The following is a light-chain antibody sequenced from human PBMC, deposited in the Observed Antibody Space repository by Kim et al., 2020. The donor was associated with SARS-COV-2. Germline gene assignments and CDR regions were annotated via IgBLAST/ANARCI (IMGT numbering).Light chain of an antibody. CDR2: DNN. J-gene: IGLJ2*01. Sequence: ELTQPPSASGTPGQRVTISCSGSSSNIGHNTVNWYQQLPGTAPKLLIYDNNQRPSGVPARFSGSKSGTSASLAISGLQSEDEADYYCATWDGSLNGPLFGGGTQLTVL. CDR3: ATWDGSLNGPL. V-gene: IGLV1-44*01. CDR1: SSNIGHNT.